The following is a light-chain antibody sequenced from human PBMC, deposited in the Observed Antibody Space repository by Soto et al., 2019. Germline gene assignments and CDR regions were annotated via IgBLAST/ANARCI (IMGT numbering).Light chain of an antibody. J-gene: IGLJ1*01. CDR2: GVT. Sequence: QSALTQPASVSWSPGQSITISCTGSGSDIGAYNYVSWYQQHPGKAPKLLIHGVTRRPSGVSSRFSASKSAYTASLTISGLQAEDEANYYCSSFTTSYFYVFGPGTKVTVL. CDR1: GSDIGAYNY. V-gene: IGLV2-14*01. CDR3: SSFTTSYFYV.